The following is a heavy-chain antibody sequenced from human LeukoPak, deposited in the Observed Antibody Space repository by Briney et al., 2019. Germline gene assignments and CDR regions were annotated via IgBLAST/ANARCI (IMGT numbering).Heavy chain of an antibody. CDR2: ISNSGGST. CDR1: GFTFSSYV. D-gene: IGHD6-25*01. Sequence: GGSLRLSCAASGFTFSSYVMSWVRQAPGKGLEWVSSISNSGGSTYYADSVKGRFTISRDNSRNTLYLQMNSLRAEDAAVYFCAKGSAAGRPYYFDYWGQGTLVTVSS. J-gene: IGHJ4*02. V-gene: IGHV3-23*01. CDR3: AKGSAAGRPYYFDY.